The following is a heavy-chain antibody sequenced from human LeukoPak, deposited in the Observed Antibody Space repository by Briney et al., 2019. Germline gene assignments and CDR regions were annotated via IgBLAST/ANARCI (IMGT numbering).Heavy chain of an antibody. CDR2: INHSGST. CDR3: ARSPPGWYYDNSGQYYFDT. CDR1: GGSFSGYY. V-gene: IGHV4-34*01. Sequence: SETLSLTCAVYGGSFSGYYWSWIRQPPGKGLEWIGEINHSGSTNYNPSLKSRVTISLDTSKTHFSLTLSSLTAADTAVYYCARSPPGWYYDNSGQYYFDTWGQGALVTVSS. J-gene: IGHJ4*02. D-gene: IGHD3-22*01.